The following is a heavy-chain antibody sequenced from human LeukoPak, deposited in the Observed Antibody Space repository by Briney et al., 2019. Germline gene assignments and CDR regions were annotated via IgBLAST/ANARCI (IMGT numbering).Heavy chain of an antibody. CDR2: IRYDGTNK. D-gene: IGHD5-18*01. CDR1: GFTLSSYG. CDR3: ATGRDTAMVRLDY. Sequence: PGGALRLSCAESGFTLSSYGMHWVRQAPGKGLEWVAFIRYDGTNKYYADSVKGRFTISRDNSKNTMYLQMNSLRAEDTAVYFCATGRDTAMVRLDYWGQGTLVTVSS. V-gene: IGHV3-30*02. J-gene: IGHJ4*02.